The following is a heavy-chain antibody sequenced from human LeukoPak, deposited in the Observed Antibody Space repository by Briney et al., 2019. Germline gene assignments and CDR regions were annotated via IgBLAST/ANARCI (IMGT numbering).Heavy chain of an antibody. V-gene: IGHV4-59*01. D-gene: IGHD5-24*01. J-gene: IGHJ4*02. CDR3: ARVVGDGYSPGFDY. CDR2: IYYSGST. CDR1: GGSISSYY. Sequence: SETLSLTRTVSGGSISSYYWSWIRQPPGKGLEWIGYIYYSGSTNYNPSLKSRVTISVDTSKNQFSLKLSSVTAADTAVYYCARVVGDGYSPGFDYWGQGTLVTVSS.